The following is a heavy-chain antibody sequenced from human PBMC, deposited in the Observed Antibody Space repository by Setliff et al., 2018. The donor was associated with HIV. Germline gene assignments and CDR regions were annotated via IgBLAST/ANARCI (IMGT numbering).Heavy chain of an antibody. CDR2: IYYSGST. D-gene: IGHD3-10*01. V-gene: IGHV4-31*03. CDR1: GGSISSGTYY. Sequence: SETLSLTCTVSGGSISSGTYYWSWIRQHPGKGLEWIGYIYYSGSTYYNPSLKSRVTISVDTSRNEVSLKVSSVTAADAAVYYCARDHPHGGWFSTSWDYYYMDVWGKGTTVTVSS. J-gene: IGHJ6*03. CDR3: ARDHPHGGWFSTSWDYYYMDV.